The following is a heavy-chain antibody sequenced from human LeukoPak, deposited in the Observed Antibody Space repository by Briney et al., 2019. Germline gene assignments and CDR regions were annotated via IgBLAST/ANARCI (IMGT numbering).Heavy chain of an antibody. V-gene: IGHV3-48*02. CDR2: FSTRSSTI. CDR1: GFTFSSHS. Sequence: GGSLRLSCEVSGFTFSSHSMNWVRQAPGKGLEWVSYFSTRSSTISYADSVKGRFAISRDNAKNSLYLQMNSLRDEDTAVYYCARDQDYGFDYWGQGTLVIVSS. CDR3: ARDQDYGFDY. J-gene: IGHJ4*02. D-gene: IGHD4/OR15-4a*01.